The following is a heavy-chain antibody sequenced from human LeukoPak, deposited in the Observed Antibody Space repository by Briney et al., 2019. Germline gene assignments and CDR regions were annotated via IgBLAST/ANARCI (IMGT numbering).Heavy chain of an antibody. D-gene: IGHD3-22*01. CDR2: ISSEGDTV. J-gene: IGHJ4*02. CDR1: GFTFSSWS. V-gene: IGHV3-48*02. CDR3: ARDGSGYYLLDY. Sequence: PGGSLRLSCAASGFTFSSWSVHWVRQAPGKGLEWVSYISSEGDTVYYADSVKGRFTISRDNAKNSLYLQMFSLRDEDTAVYYCARDGSGYYLLDYWGQGTLVTVSS.